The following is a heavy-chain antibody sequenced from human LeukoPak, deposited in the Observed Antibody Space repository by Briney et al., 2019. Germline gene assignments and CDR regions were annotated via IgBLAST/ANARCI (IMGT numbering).Heavy chain of an antibody. CDR3: AREYYDILTGYSGYYYGMDV. V-gene: IGHV4-34*01. CDR2: INHSGST. D-gene: IGHD3-9*01. J-gene: IGHJ6*02. CDR1: GGSFSGYY. Sequence: SETLSLTCTVYGGSFSGYYWSWIRQPPGKGLERMGEINHSGSTNYNPSLKSRVTISVDTSKNQFSLKLSSVTAADTAVYYCAREYYDILTGYSGYYYGMDVWGQGTTVTVSS.